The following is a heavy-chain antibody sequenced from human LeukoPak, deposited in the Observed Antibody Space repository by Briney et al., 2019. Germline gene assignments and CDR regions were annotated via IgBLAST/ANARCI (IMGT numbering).Heavy chain of an antibody. D-gene: IGHD3-16*01. CDR2: IYTSGST. CDR1: GGSISSGSYY. J-gene: IGHJ4*02. CDR3: ARGNYGAFDY. Sequence: PSETLSLTCTVSGGSISSGSYYWSWIRQPAGKGLEWIGRIYTSGSTNYNPSLKSRVTISVDTSKNQFSLKLSSVTAADTAVYYCARGNYGAFDYWGQGTLVTVSS. V-gene: IGHV4-61*02.